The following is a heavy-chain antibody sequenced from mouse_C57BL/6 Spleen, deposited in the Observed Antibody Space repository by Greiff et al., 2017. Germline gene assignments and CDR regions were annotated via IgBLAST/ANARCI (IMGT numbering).Heavy chain of an antibody. V-gene: IGHV1-22*01. CDR1: GYTFTDYN. J-gene: IGHJ3*01. CDR3: ARGDYDYDVRFAY. CDR2: INPNNGGT. D-gene: IGHD2-4*01. Sequence: EVQLQQSGPELVKPGASVKMSYKASGYTFTDYNMHWVKQSHGKSLEWIGYINPNNGGTSYNQKFKGKATLTVNKSSSTAYMELRSLTSEDSAVYYCARGDYDYDVRFAYWGQGTLVTVSA.